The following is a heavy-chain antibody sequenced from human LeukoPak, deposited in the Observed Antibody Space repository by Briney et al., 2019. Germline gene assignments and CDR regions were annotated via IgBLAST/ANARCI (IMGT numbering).Heavy chain of an antibody. D-gene: IGHD3-22*01. CDR1: GGSFSAHY. Sequence: PSETLSLTCAVRGGSFSAHYWSWIRQPPGKGLEWIGEINQSGSAKYNPSLKSRVTISVHLSKNEFSLELNSVTAADTAVYYCARGQPRNLDSSRYYSGGFYDYDFWGQGTQVTVSS. V-gene: IGHV4-34*01. CDR3: ARGQPRNLDSSRYYSGGFYDYDF. J-gene: IGHJ4*02. CDR2: INQSGSA.